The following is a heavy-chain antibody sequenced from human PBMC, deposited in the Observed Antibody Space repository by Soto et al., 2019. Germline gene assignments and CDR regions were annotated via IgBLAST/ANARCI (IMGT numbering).Heavy chain of an antibody. CDR3: AKGLYTTSYFFDY. J-gene: IGHJ4*02. CDR1: GFTFSSYG. V-gene: IGHV3-30*18. CDR2: ISYDGSNK. Sequence: GGSLRLSCAASGFTFSSYGMHWVRQAPGKGLEWVAVISYDGSNKYYADSVKGRFTISRDNSKNTLYLQMNSLRAEDTAVYYCAKGLYTTSYFFDYWGQGTLVTVS. D-gene: IGHD6-13*01.